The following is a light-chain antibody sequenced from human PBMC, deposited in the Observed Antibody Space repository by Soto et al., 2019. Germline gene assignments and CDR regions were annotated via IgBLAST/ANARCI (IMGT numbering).Light chain of an antibody. CDR3: HFEFT. V-gene: IGKV1-27*01. Sequence: DIQMTQSPSSLSASVGDRVTITCRASQGISNYLAWYQQKPGKVPTLLIYAASTLQSGVPSRFSGSGSGTDFTLTISSLQPEDVATYYCHFEFTFGPGTKVDIK. CDR2: AAS. J-gene: IGKJ3*01. CDR1: QGISNY.